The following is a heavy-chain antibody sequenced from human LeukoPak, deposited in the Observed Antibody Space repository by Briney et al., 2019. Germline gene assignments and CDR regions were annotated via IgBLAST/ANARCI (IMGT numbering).Heavy chain of an antibody. V-gene: IGHV3-30*18. D-gene: IGHD2-2*01. CDR1: GFTFSSYG. CDR3: AKDFGIVVVPAAWYFDY. CDR2: ISYDGSNK. J-gene: IGHJ4*02. Sequence: GGSLRLSCAASGFTFSSYGMHWVRQAPGKGLEWVAVISYDGSNKYYADSVKGRFTISRDNSENTLYLQMNSLRAEDTAVYYCAKDFGIVVVPAAWYFDYWGQGTLVTASS.